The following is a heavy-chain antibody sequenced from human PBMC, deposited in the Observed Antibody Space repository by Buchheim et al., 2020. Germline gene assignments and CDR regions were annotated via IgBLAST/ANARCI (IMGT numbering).Heavy chain of an antibody. V-gene: IGHV3-23*01. J-gene: IGHJ6*02. CDR1: GFTFSSYA. CDR3: AKATDPTYYYDSSGYYLSGYYYYGMDV. Sequence: EVQLLESGGGLVQPGGSLRLSCAASGFTFSSYAMSWVRQAPGKGLEWVSAISGSGGSTYYADSAKGRFTISRDNSKNTLYLQMNSLRAEDTAVYYCAKATDPTYYYDSSGYYLSGYYYYGMDVWGQETT. CDR2: ISGSGGST. D-gene: IGHD3-22*01.